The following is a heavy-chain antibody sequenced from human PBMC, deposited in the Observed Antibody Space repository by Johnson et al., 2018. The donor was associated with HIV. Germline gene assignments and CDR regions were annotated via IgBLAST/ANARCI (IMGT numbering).Heavy chain of an antibody. CDR1: GFTFSDHY. Sequence: QVQLVESGGGLVKPGGSLRLSCAGSGFTFSDHYMSWVRQAPGKGLEWVSFISSSGSTIYYSDSVKGRFTISRDNAKNSLYLQMNSLRAEDTAVYYCARGNSVAARIGAFDIWGQGTMVTVSS. CDR2: ISSSGSTI. J-gene: IGHJ3*02. D-gene: IGHD6-6*01. V-gene: IGHV3-11*04. CDR3: ARGNSVAARIGAFDI.